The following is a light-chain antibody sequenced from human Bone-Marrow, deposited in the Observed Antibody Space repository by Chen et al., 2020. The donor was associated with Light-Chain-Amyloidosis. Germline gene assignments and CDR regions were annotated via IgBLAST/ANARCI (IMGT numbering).Light chain of an antibody. J-gene: IGLJ3*02. Sequence: SYVLTQPSSVSVAPGQTATIACGGNNIGSTSVHWYQQTPGQAPLLVVYDDSDRPSGIPERLSGCNAGNAATVSISRVEAGDEADYYCQVWDRSSERPVFGGGTKLTVL. V-gene: IGLV3-21*02. CDR3: QVWDRSSERPV. CDR1: NIGSTS. CDR2: DDS.